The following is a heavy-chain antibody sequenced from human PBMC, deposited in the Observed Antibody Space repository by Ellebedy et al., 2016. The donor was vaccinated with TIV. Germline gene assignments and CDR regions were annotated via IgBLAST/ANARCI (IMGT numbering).Heavy chain of an antibody. Sequence: PGGSLRPSCSPPGFSLGTYAMHSVRHALGQALQFVSAISSNGVRAYQPDTVKGRFTISRDNSKYTVYLQRRSLRPVYTAVYYCANLLRGYYDMDVWGQGTTVTVSS. J-gene: IGHJ6*01. V-gene: IGHV3-64D*06. CDR2: ISSNGVRA. D-gene: IGHD2-15*01. CDR3: ANLLRGYYDMDV. CDR1: GFSLGTYA.